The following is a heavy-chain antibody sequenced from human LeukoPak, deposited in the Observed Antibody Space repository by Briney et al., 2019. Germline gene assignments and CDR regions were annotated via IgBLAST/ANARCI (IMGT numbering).Heavy chain of an antibody. CDR1: GYIFSVYY. J-gene: IGHJ4*02. CDR2: INPNSGGT. Sequence: GASVKVSCKASGYIFSVYYMHWVRQAAGQRPEWMGWINPNSGGTNYAQKFQGRVTMTGDTSSSTASMELSGLRSDDTAVYYCARDLAAGAYDSWGQGTLVTVSS. D-gene: IGHD2-15*01. CDR3: ARDLAAGAYDS. V-gene: IGHV1-2*02.